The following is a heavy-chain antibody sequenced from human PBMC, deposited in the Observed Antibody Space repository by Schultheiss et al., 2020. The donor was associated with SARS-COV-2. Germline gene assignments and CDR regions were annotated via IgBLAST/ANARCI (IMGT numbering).Heavy chain of an antibody. CDR2: IYYSGST. D-gene: IGHD3-9*01. V-gene: IGHV4-59*08. Sequence: GSLRLSCAASGFTVSHNYMIWVRQPPGKGLEWIGYIYYSGSTYYNPSLKSRLTISVDTSKNQFSLKLSSVTAADTAVYYCARIIALRYFDWLNAFDIWGQGTMVTVSS. CDR1: GFTVSHNY. J-gene: IGHJ3*02. CDR3: ARIIALRYFDWLNAFDI.